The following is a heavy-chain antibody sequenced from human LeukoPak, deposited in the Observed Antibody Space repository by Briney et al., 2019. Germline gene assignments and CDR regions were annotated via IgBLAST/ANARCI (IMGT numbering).Heavy chain of an antibody. CDR3: ARDYMVRGVIHNDY. J-gene: IGHJ4*02. D-gene: IGHD3-10*01. CDR1: GFTFSSYA. Sequence: GGSLRLSRAASGFTFSSYAMHWVRQAPGKGLEWVAVISYDGSNKYYADSVKGRFTISRDNSKNTLYLQMNSLRAEDTAVYYCARDYMVRGVIHNDYWGQGTLVTVSS. V-gene: IGHV3-30-3*01. CDR2: ISYDGSNK.